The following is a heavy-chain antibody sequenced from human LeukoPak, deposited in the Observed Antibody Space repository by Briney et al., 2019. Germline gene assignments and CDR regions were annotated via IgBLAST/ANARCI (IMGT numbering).Heavy chain of an antibody. D-gene: IGHD3-16*01. J-gene: IGHJ3*02. Sequence: GGSLRLSCAASGFTFDDYAMHWVRQAPGKGLEWVSGISWNSGSIGYADSVKGRFTISRDNAKNSLYLQMNSLRAEDTALYYCEKDISFPPGGVFNIWGQGKMVTFSS. CDR3: EKDISFPPGGVFNI. V-gene: IGHV3-9*01. CDR1: GFTFDDYA. CDR2: ISWNSGSI.